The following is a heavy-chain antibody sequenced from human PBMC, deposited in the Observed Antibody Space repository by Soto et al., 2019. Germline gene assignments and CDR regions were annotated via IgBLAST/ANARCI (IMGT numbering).Heavy chain of an antibody. Sequence: QVQLVQSGAEVKKPGSSVKVSCKTSGVSFNNNGIGWVRQAPGHGLEWMGGVSPPFRTSNYARKLQGRISITADASTGKVHMELSSLTSEDTAQYYCARVLYYGSGSYSPYGMDVWGQGTTVTVSS. CDR3: ARVLYYGSGSYSPYGMDV. V-gene: IGHV1-69*01. CDR1: GVSFNNNG. J-gene: IGHJ6*02. CDR2: VSPPFRTS. D-gene: IGHD3-10*01.